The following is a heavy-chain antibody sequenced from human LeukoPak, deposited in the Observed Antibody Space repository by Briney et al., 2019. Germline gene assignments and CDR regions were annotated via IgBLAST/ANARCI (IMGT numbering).Heavy chain of an antibody. Sequence: ASVKVSCKVSGYTFTDYYMHWVQQAPGKGLEWMGLVDPEDGETIYAEKFQGRVTITADTSTDTAYMELSSLRSDDTAVYYCATDVGGGGYDILTASAWFDPWGQGTLVTVSS. V-gene: IGHV1-69-2*01. D-gene: IGHD3-9*01. J-gene: IGHJ5*02. CDR3: ATDVGGGGYDILTASAWFDP. CDR2: VDPEDGET. CDR1: GYTFTDYY.